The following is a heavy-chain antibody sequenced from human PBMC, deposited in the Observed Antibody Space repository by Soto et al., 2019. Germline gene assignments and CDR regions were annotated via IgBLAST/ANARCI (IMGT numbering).Heavy chain of an antibody. Sequence: SETLSLTCTVSGDSVSSGGYYWNWIRQHPGRGLEWLGYIYDSETTYYNPSLESRLSISVDASKNQFSLKVSSVTAADTAVYYCARGLRIFGVVIIFLRGRAFDIWGQGIMVTVSS. CDR3: ARGLRIFGVVIIFLRGRAFDI. CDR2: IYDSETT. J-gene: IGHJ3*02. CDR1: GDSVSSGGYY. D-gene: IGHD3-3*01. V-gene: IGHV4-31*03.